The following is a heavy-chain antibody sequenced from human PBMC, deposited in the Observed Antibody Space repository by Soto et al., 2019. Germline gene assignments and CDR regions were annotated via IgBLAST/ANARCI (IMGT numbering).Heavy chain of an antibody. V-gene: IGHV3-48*01. CDR3: ARVPNPDFDFWSGFPVGP. Sequence: GGSLRLSCAASGFTFSSYSMNWVRQAPGKGLEWVSYISSSSSTIYYADSVKGRFTISRDNAKNSLYLQMNSLRAEDTAVYYCARVPNPDFDFWSGFPVGPWGQGTLVTVSS. D-gene: IGHD3-3*01. CDR2: ISSSSSTI. J-gene: IGHJ5*02. CDR1: GFTFSSYS.